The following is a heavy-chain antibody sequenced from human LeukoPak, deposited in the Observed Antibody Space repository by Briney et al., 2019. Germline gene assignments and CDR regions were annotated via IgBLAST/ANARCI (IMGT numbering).Heavy chain of an antibody. Sequence: QPGRSLRLSCAASGFTFSSYGMHWVRQAPGKGLEWVAVISYDGSNKYYADSVKGRFTISRDNSKNTLYLQMNSLRAEDTAVYYCAKDAPHYCSSTSCPSGSAFDIWGQGTMVTVSS. CDR1: GFTFSSYG. J-gene: IGHJ3*02. D-gene: IGHD2-2*01. V-gene: IGHV3-30*18. CDR3: AKDAPHYCSSTSCPSGSAFDI. CDR2: ISYDGSNK.